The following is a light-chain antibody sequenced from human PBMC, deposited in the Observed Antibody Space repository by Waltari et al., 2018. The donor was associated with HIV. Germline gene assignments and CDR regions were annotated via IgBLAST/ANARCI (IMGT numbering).Light chain of an antibody. CDR3: QVWDTTTDQWV. V-gene: IGLV3-21*04. Sequence: SYVLTQPPSVSVAPAETARLTCGGTNIGSQRVPWYQQTPGQAPVLVIYADNDRPSGIPERFSGSSSGNTATLTISRVEAGDEADYYCQVWDTTTDQWVFGGGTELAVL. CDR1: NIGSQR. J-gene: IGLJ3*02. CDR2: ADN.